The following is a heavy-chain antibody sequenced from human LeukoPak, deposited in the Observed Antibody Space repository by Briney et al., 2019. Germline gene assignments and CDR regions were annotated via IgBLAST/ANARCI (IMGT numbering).Heavy chain of an antibody. CDR2: IRYDGSNK. V-gene: IGHV3-30*02. J-gene: IGHJ4*02. CDR3: AKDGTAYCGGDCYSADY. CDR1: GFTFSSYG. Sequence: GGSLRLSCAASGFTFSSYGMHWVRQAPGKGLEWVAFIRYDGSNKYYADSVKGRFTISRDNSKNTLYLQMNSLRAEDTAVYYCAKDGTAYCGGDCYSADYWGQGTLVTVSS. D-gene: IGHD2-21*02.